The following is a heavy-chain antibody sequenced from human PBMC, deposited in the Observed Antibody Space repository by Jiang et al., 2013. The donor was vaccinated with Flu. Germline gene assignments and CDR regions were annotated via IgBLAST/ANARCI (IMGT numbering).Heavy chain of an antibody. CDR3: AKDPRDYGDYALGTFDF. V-gene: IGHV3-30*18. D-gene: IGHD4-17*01. J-gene: IGHJ3*01. CDR1: GFTFSAYG. Sequence: VQLVESGGGVVQLGRSQRLSCVASGFTFSAYGMHWVRQAPGKGLEWVAAIQYDGSNKNYEDSVKGRFTISRDNSKNRVYLDMNSLRVEDTAMYYCAKDPRDYGDYALGTFDFWGQGTMVTVSS. CDR2: IQYDGSNK.